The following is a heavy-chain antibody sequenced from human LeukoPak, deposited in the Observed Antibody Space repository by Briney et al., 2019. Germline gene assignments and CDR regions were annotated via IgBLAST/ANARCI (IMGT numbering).Heavy chain of an antibody. J-gene: IGHJ4*02. CDR2: IYSGGST. V-gene: IGHV3-53*01. CDR3: ARDLGGSY. Sequence: GGSLRLTCAASGFTVSNAYMNWFRQAPGKGLEWVSIIYSGGSTYYADSVKGRFTISRDHSKNTLYLQMNSLRADDTAVYYCARDLGGSYWGQGTLVTVSS. D-gene: IGHD3-16*01. CDR1: GFTVSNAY.